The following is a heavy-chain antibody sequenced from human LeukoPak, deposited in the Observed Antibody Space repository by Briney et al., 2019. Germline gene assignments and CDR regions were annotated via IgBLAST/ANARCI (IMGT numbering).Heavy chain of an antibody. Sequence: GGSLRLSCAASGFSFSSHEWNWVRQAPGKGLEWVPYIDTSGSTTFYADSVKGRFTTSRDNAKNSLFLQMSSLRADDTAVYYCARETISCGGDSLAFWGQGTRVTVSS. J-gene: IGHJ4*02. CDR3: ARETISCGGDSLAF. D-gene: IGHD2-21*01. CDR1: GFSFSSHE. V-gene: IGHV3-48*03. CDR2: IDTSGSTT.